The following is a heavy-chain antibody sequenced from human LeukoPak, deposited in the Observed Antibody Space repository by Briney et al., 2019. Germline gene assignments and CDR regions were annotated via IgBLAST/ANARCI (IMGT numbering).Heavy chain of an antibody. D-gene: IGHD2-2*01. CDR1: GFTFSTYG. J-gene: IGHJ4*02. V-gene: IGHV3-33*03. CDR2: IWFDGSKK. Sequence: GGSLRLSCAAPGFTFSTYGMHWVRQAPGRGLEWVAVIWFDGSKKYNADSVRGRFSISRDKSTNTLYLEMNSLRDEDTAVYYCAKASGRYCSSTRCQAPLDYWGQGTLVTVSS. CDR3: AKASGRYCSSTRCQAPLDY.